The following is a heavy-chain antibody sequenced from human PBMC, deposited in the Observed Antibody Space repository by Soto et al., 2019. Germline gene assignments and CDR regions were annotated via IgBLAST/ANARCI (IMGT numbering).Heavy chain of an antibody. Sequence: PGESLKISCKGSGYSFTSYWIGWVRQMPGKGLEWMGIIYPGDSDTRYSPSFQGQVTISADKSISTAYLQWSSLKASDTAMYYCARQVRQIADRPYYFDYWGQGTLVTVSS. CDR3: ARQVRQIADRPYYFDY. CDR1: GYSFTSYW. J-gene: IGHJ4*02. D-gene: IGHD6-6*01. CDR2: IYPGDSDT. V-gene: IGHV5-51*01.